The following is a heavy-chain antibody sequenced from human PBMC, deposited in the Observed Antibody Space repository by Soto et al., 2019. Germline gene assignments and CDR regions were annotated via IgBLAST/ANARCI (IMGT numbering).Heavy chain of an antibody. CDR3: ARLIGDSWLDS. J-gene: IGHJ5*01. D-gene: IGHD2-8*01. CDR1: GYTFTTYY. V-gene: IGHV1-46*01. CDR2: LNPNGGFT. Sequence: ASVKVSCKASGYTFTTYYIQWVRQAPGQGLEWMGILNPNGGFTNYAQKFQGRVTINTDTSNNQLSLQLNSVTPDDTAVYYCARLIGDSWLDSWGQGTLVTVSS.